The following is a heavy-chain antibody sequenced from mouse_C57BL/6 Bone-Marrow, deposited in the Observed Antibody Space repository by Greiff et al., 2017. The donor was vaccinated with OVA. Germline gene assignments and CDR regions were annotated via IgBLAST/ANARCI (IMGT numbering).Heavy chain of an antibody. CDR2: INPSSGYP. J-gene: IGHJ3*01. CDR3: AREATSYDYDVSWFAD. Sequence: QVQLKESGAELAKPGASVKLSCKASGYTFTSYWMHWVKQRPGQGLEWIGYINPSSGYPKYNQKFKDKATLTADKSSSTAYMQLSSLTYEDSAVYYCAREATSYDYDVSWFADWGQGTLVTVSA. V-gene: IGHV1-7*01. CDR1: GYTFTSYW. D-gene: IGHD2-4*01.